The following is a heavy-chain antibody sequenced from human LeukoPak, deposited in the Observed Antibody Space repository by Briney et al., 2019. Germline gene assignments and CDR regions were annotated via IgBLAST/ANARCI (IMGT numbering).Heavy chain of an antibody. J-gene: IGHJ6*04. CDR2: ISSSSSSYI. CDR3: AELGITMIGGV. V-gene: IGHV3-21*01. D-gene: IGHD3-10*02. CDR1: GFTFSSYS. Sequence: GGSLRLSCAASGFTFSSYSMNWVRQAPGKGLEWVSSISSSSSSYIYYADSVKGRFTISRDNAKNSLYLQMNSLRAEDTAVYYCAELGITMIGGVWGKGTTVTISS.